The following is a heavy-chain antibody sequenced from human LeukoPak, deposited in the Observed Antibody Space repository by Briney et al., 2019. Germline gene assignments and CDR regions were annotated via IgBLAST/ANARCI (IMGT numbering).Heavy chain of an antibody. J-gene: IGHJ4*02. D-gene: IGHD6-6*01. V-gene: IGHV4-31*03. CDR1: GGSISSADCY. CDR3: VRSSIATLAKGGFYYFDF. CDR2: IYYSGST. Sequence: PSQTLSLTCTVSGGSISSADCYWSWIRQHPGKGLEWIGYIYYSGSTYYNPSLKSRATTSIVTSKNQFSLNLNSVTAADTAVYYCVRSSIATLAKGGFYYFDFWGQGMLVTVSS.